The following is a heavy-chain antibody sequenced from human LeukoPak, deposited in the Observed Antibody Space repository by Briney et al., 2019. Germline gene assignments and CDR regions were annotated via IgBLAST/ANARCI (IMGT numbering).Heavy chain of an antibody. Sequence: GASVKVSCKASGGTFSSYAISWVRQAPAQGLEWMGGIIPIFGTANYAQKFQGRVTITADESTSTAYMELSSLRSEDTAVYYCARKTYGGNRRDAFDIWGQGTMVTVSS. CDR1: GGTFSSYA. D-gene: IGHD4-23*01. CDR3: ARKTYGGNRRDAFDI. J-gene: IGHJ3*02. V-gene: IGHV1-69*13. CDR2: IIPIFGTA.